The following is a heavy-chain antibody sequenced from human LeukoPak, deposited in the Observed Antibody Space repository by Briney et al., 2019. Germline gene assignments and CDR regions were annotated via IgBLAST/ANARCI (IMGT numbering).Heavy chain of an antibody. V-gene: IGHV4-59*01. J-gene: IGHJ4*02. CDR1: GASISSYY. Sequence: SETLSLTCTVSGASISSYYWNWIRQPPGKGLEWIGSTYYSGSTDYNPSLKSRVTISVDTSKNQFSLKLTSVTAADAAVYYCARGRYYFDYWGQGTLVTVSS. CDR3: ARGRYYFDY. D-gene: IGHD4-17*01. CDR2: TYYSGST.